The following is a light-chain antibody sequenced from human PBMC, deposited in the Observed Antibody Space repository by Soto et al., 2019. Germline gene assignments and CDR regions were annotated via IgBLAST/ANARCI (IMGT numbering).Light chain of an antibody. J-gene: IGKJ5*01. V-gene: IGKV3-15*01. CDR1: QSVSSN. CDR3: QQYNNWPPSIT. CDR2: DAS. Sequence: EIVMTQSPATLSVSPGERATLSCRASQSVSSNFAWYQQKPGQAPRLLIYDASTRATGIPARFSGSGSGTEFTLTISSLQSEDFAVYYCQQYNNWPPSITFGQGTRLEIK.